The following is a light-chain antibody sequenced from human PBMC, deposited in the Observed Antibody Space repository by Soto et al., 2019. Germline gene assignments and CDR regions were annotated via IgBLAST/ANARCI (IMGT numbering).Light chain of an antibody. CDR1: QGVGRF. J-gene: IGKJ4*01. V-gene: IGKV3-11*01. CDR3: QQRGGWPLT. Sequence: EIVLTQSPATLSLSPGERAALSCRASQGVGRFLAWYQQKPGQAPRLLIYDASNRATGIPARFSGSGSGTNFNLAINNLDPEDFAVYYCQQRGGWPLTFGGGTKVEIK. CDR2: DAS.